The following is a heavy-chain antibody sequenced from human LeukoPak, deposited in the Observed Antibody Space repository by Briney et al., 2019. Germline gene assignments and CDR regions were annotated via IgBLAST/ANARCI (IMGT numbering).Heavy chain of an antibody. CDR3: ARAGF. J-gene: IGHJ4*02. V-gene: IGHV3-7*01. CDR2: IKQDGSEK. Sequence: GGSLRLSCAASGFTVSSYAMSWVRQAPGKGPEWVANIKQDGSEKYYVESVKGRFTVSRDNAKNSLYLQMNSLRAEDTAVYYCARAGFWGQGTLVTVSS. CDR1: GFTVSSYA.